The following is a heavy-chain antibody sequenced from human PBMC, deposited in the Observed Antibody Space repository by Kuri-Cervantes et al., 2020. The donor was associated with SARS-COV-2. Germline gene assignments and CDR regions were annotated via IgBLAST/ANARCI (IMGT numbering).Heavy chain of an antibody. CDR1: GFTFSSYA. J-gene: IGHJ5*02. V-gene: IGHV3-30-3*01. CDR2: ISYDGSNK. Sequence: GESLKISCAASGFTFSSYAMHWARQAPGKGLEWVAVISYDGSNKYYADSVKGRFTISRDNAKNSLFLQMNSLRADDTAVYYCARGGEDFVQETRNWFEPWGRGTQVTVSS. CDR3: ARGGEDFVQETRNWFEP. D-gene: IGHD2-8*01.